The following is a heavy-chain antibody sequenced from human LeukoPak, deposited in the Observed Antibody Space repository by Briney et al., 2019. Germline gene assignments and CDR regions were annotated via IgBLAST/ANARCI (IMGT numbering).Heavy chain of an antibody. CDR2: IRSKGYGRTT. CDR3: IKSRGGSYSGIDY. Sequence: ETGRSLILSCTASGFTFGDYAMSWVRQAPGKGLEWVGFIRSKGYGRTTEYAASVKGRFTISRDDSKSIAYLQMNSLKTEDTAVYYCIKSRGGSYSGIDYWGQGTLVTVSS. D-gene: IGHD1-26*01. CDR1: GFTFGDYA. J-gene: IGHJ4*02. V-gene: IGHV3-49*04.